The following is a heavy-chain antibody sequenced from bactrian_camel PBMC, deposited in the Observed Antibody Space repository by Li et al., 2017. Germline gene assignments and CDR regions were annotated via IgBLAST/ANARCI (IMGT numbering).Heavy chain of an antibody. D-gene: IGHD1*01. CDR3: AAGTKCTWEPRWYNY. Sequence: HVQLVESGGDSVQAGGSLRLACAVSDNVSKYYMAWFRQAPGKEREGVAAIDTAGMPTYTYSVKDRFTISKDNAKNTLYLQMNSLKPEDTAMYYCAAGTKCTWEPRWYNYWGQGTQVTVS. J-gene: IGHJ4*01. CDR1: DNVSKYY. V-gene: IGHV3S53*01. CDR2: IDTAGMP.